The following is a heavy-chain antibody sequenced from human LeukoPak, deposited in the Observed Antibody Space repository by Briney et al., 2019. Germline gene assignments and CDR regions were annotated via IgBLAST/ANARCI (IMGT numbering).Heavy chain of an antibody. CDR2: INHSGST. CDR3: ARFGYSSSH. Sequence: SETLSLTCAVYGGSFSGYYWSWIRQPPGKGLEWIGGINHSGSTNYNPSLKSRVTISVDTSKNQFSLKLSSVTAADTAVYYCARFGYSSSHWGQGTLVTVSS. V-gene: IGHV4-34*01. CDR1: GGSFSGYY. D-gene: IGHD6-13*01. J-gene: IGHJ4*02.